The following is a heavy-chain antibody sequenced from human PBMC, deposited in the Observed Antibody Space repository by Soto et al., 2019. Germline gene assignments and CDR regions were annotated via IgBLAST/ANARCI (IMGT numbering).Heavy chain of an antibody. J-gene: IGHJ6*02. CDR3: ARIASAGRGWDV. D-gene: IGHD6-13*01. CDR1: GFTFSSYW. CDR2: IKQDGSEK. Sequence: EVQLVESGGGLVQPGGSLRLSCAASGFTFSSYWMSWVRQAPVKGLEWVGNIKQDGSEKNYVDFMEGRFTISREHAENSLYLQMNSLRAEDTAVYYCARIASAGRGWDVWGQGTTVVVSS. V-gene: IGHV3-7*01.